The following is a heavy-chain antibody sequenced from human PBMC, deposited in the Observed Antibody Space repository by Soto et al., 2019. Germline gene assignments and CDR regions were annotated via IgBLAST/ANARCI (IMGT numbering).Heavy chain of an antibody. CDR1: GGSISSYY. CDR2: IYYSGST. CDR3: ARHVWARDRLFDP. J-gene: IGHJ5*02. Sequence: PSETLSLTCTVSGGSISSYYWSWIRQPPGKGLEWIGYIYYSGSTNYNPSLKSRATTSVDTSKNQFSLKLSSVTAADTAVYYCARHVWARDRLFDPWGQGTLVTLSS. V-gene: IGHV4-59*08. D-gene: IGHD3-16*01.